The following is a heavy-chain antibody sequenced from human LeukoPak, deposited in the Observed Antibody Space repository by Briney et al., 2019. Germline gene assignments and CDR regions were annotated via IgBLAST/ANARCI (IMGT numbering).Heavy chain of an antibody. CDR1: GYTFTSYS. Sequence: ASLKVSCKASGYTFTSYSMTWVRQAPEQGLEWMGWISAYNGNTNYAQNLQDRVTMTTDTSTTTAYMELRSLRSDDTAVYYCARTLGYCSYTSCHTTLDYWGQGTLVTVSS. CDR3: ARTLGYCSYTSCHTTLDY. V-gene: IGHV1-18*04. CDR2: ISAYNGNT. J-gene: IGHJ4*02. D-gene: IGHD2-2*01.